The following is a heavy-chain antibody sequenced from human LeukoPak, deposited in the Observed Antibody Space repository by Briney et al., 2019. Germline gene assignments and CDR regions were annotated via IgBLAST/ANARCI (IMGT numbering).Heavy chain of an antibody. J-gene: IGHJ3*02. CDR1: GFTFSSYW. CDR3: ARGGDILTGPDAFDI. D-gene: IGHD3-9*01. CDR2: IKQDGSEK. V-gene: IGHV3-7*01. Sequence: GGSLRLSCAASGFTFSSYWMSWVRQAPGKGLEWVANIKQDGSEKYYVDSVKGRFTISRDNAKNSLYLQMNGLRAEDTAVYYCARGGDILTGPDAFDIWGQGTMVTVSS.